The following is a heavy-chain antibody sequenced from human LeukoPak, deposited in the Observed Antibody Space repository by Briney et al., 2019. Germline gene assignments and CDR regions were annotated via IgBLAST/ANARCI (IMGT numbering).Heavy chain of an antibody. D-gene: IGHD3-22*01. J-gene: IGHJ4*02. CDR2: ISAYNGNT. CDR1: GYTFTSYG. V-gene: IGHV1-18*01. Sequence: ASVKVSCKASGYTFTSYGISWVRQAPGQGLEWMGWISAYNGNTNYAQKFQGRVTITRNTSISTAYMELSSLRSEDTAVYYCAISEVGYYDSSGYYHYWGQGTLVTVSS. CDR3: AISEVGYYDSSGYYHY.